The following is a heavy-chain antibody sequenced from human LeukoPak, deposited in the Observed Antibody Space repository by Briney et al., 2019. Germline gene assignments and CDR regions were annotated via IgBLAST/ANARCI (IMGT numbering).Heavy chain of an antibody. CDR3: ARASGYSNNLFAH. D-gene: IGHD5-12*01. V-gene: IGHV4-34*01. J-gene: IGHJ4*02. Sequence: SETLSLTCAVYGETFSGFYWTWIRQSPGEELQWIGEIDHTGSAKYNPSLKSRVSISADTSKNQFSLKLSSLSAADTAVYYCARASGYSNNLFAHWGQGTLVTVSS. CDR1: GETFSGFY. CDR2: IDHTGSA.